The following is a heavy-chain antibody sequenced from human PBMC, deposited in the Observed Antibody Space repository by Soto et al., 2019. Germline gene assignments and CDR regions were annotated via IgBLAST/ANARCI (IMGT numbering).Heavy chain of an antibody. J-gene: IGHJ4*02. CDR3: ARSAWGYCTSTSCPYIDY. Sequence: PSETLSLTCSVSGDYIHVGGYYWTWIRQRPGKGLEWMGYIYYTGKTYYNPSLESRLTMSVDRSKNQFSLRLTSVTAADTAVYFCARSAWGYCTSTSCPYIDYWGQGTLVTVSS. D-gene: IGHD2-2*01. V-gene: IGHV4-31*03. CDR2: IYYTGKT. CDR1: GDYIHVGGYY.